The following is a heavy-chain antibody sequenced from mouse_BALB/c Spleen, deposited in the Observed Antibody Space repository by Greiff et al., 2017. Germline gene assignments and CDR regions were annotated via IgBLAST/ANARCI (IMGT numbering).Heavy chain of an antibody. Sequence: EVQGVESGGGLVKPGGSLKLSCAASGFTFSSYAMSWVRQTPEKRLEWVATISSGGSYTYYPDSVKGRFTISRDNAKNTLYLQMSSLRSEDTAMYYCARPGGLRRSAWFAYWGQGTLVTVSA. J-gene: IGHJ3*01. V-gene: IGHV5-9-3*01. CDR1: GFTFSSYA. CDR3: ARPGGLRRSAWFAY. D-gene: IGHD2-4*01. CDR2: ISSGGSYT.